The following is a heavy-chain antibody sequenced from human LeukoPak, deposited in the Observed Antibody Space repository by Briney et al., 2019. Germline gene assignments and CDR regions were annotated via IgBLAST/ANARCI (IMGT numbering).Heavy chain of an antibody. CDR2: IYYSGTT. J-gene: IGHJ4*02. CDR1: GGSISPLY. CDR3: ARGGVAAKYYFDY. V-gene: IGHV4-59*11. Sequence: SETLSLTCTVSGGSISPLYGSWIRQPPGKGQEFIGYIYYSGTTNYNPSLKSRVTLSVDTSKNPFSLTLGSVTAADTAVYYCARGGVAAKYYFDYWGQGTLVTVSS. D-gene: IGHD3-10*01.